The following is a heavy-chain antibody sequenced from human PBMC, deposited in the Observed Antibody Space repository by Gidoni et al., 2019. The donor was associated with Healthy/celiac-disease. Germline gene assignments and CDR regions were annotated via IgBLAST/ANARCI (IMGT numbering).Heavy chain of an antibody. CDR3: ARSFPRGLVIDY. V-gene: IGHV4-39*01. D-gene: IGHD3-9*01. Sequence: QLQLQESGPGLVKPSETLSLTCTVPGGSISSSSYYWGWIRQPPGKGLEWIGSIYYSGSTYYNPSLKSRVTISVDTSKNQFSLKLSAGTAADTAVYYCARSFPRGLVIDYWGQGTLVTVSS. J-gene: IGHJ4*02. CDR1: GGSISSSSYY. CDR2: IYYSGST.